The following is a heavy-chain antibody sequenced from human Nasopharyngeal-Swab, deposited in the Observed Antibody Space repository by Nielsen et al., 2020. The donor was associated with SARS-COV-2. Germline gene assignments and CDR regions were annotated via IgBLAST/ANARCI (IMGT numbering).Heavy chain of an antibody. J-gene: IGHJ4*02. CDR3: VRGAYYYASGTSSGFDY. CDR2: INHSGST. D-gene: IGHD3-10*01. V-gene: IGHV4-34*01. Sequence: SETLSLTCGVYGGSLSGYYWSWIRQSPGKGLEWIGEINHSGSTKYNPSLKSRVTISVDTSKNQFSLKLSSVTAADTAMYYCVRGAYYYASGTSSGFDYWGQGTLVTVSS. CDR1: GGSLSGYY.